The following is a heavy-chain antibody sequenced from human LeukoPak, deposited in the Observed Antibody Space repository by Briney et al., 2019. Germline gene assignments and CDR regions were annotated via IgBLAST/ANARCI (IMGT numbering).Heavy chain of an antibody. D-gene: IGHD3-22*01. CDR1: GFTFNNYA. J-gene: IGHJ4*02. CDR2: ISGSGGST. Sequence: GGSLRLSCAASGFTFNNYAMSWVRQTPGKGLEWVSTISGSGGSTYYTDSVKGRFTISRDNSKNTLYLQMNSLRAEDTAVYYCAKDQLADYYDNSGYFDCWGQGALVTVSP. CDR3: AKDQLADYYDNSGYFDC. V-gene: IGHV3-23*01.